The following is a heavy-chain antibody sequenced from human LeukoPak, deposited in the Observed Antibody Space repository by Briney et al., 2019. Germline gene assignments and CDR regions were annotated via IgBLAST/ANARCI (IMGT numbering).Heavy chain of an antibody. J-gene: IGHJ6*04. CDR1: GFTFSSYA. D-gene: IGHD3-10*02. V-gene: IGHV3-48*03. CDR2: ISSSGSTI. Sequence: GGSLRLSCAASGFTFSSYAMSWVRQAPGKGPEWVSYISSSGSTIYYADSVKGRFTISRDNAKNSLYLQMNSLRAEDTAVYYCAELGITMIGGVWGKGTAVTISS. CDR3: AELGITMIGGV.